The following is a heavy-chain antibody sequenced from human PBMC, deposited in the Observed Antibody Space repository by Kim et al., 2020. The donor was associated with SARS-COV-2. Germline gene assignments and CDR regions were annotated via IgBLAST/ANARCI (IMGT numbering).Heavy chain of an antibody. Sequence: WGSLRLSCAASGFTFSSYAMTWVRQAPGKGLEWVATVSGGGDESHYADSVKGRFTISRDNSKNTLYLQMNSLRAEDTAVYLCASGGFGELSTPPSNSFWYLGLWGRGTLVTVSS. CDR2: VSGGGDES. V-gene: IGHV3-23*01. CDR3: ASGGFGELSTPPSNSFWYLGL. D-gene: IGHD3-10*01. CDR1: GFTFSSYA. J-gene: IGHJ2*01.